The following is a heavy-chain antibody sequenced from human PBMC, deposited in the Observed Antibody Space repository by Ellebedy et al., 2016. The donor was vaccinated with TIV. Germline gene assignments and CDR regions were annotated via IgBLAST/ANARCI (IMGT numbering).Heavy chain of an antibody. CDR1: GFTFSDYY. CDR3: ARGPDYYDSSGYYPMVPWYFDL. J-gene: IGHJ2*01. Sequence: GESLKISXAASGFTFSDYYMSWIRQAPGKGLEWVSYISSSSSYTNYADSVKGRFTISRDNAKNSLYLQMNSLRAEDTAVYYCARGPDYYDSSGYYPMVPWYFDLWGRGTLVTVSS. CDR2: ISSSSSYT. V-gene: IGHV3-11*05. D-gene: IGHD3-22*01.